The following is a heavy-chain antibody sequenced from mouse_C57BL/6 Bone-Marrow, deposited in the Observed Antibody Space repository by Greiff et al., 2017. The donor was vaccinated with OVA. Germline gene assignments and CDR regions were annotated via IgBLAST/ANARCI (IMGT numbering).Heavy chain of an antibody. CDR2: ISSGGDYI. CDR1: GFTFSSYA. D-gene: IGHD1-1*01. J-gene: IGHJ1*03. CDR3: TRSHFSTTVVATPYWYFDV. V-gene: IGHV5-9-1*02. Sequence: EVKLMESGEGLVKPGGSLKLSCAASGFTFSSYAMSWVRQTPEKRLEWVAYISSGGDYIYYADTVKGRFTISRDNARNTLYLQRSSLKSEDTAMYYCTRSHFSTTVVATPYWYFDVWGTGTTVTVSS.